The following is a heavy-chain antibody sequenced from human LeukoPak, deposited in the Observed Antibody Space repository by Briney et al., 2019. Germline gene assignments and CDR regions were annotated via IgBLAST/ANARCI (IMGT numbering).Heavy chain of an antibody. CDR2: INHSGSA. CDR1: GGSFSGYY. V-gene: IGHV4-34*01. D-gene: IGHD4-17*01. CDR3: ARGQGTVTTH. J-gene: IGHJ4*02. Sequence: PSETLSLTCAVSGGSFSGYYWTWIRQPPGEGLEWIGEINHSGSANYNPPLKSRVTISLDTSKNQFSLKLSSVTAADTAVYYCARGQGTVTTHWGQGTLVTVSS.